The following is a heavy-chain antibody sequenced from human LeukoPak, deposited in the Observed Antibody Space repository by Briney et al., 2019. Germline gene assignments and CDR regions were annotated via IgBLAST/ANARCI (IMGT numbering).Heavy chain of an antibody. J-gene: IGHJ4*02. D-gene: IGHD3-22*01. Sequence: SETLSLTCTVSGGSISSGSYYWSWIRQPAGKGLEWSGRIYTSGSTNYNPSLKSRVTISVDTSKNQFSLKLSSVTAADTAVYYCARGLDYYDSSGHTDYWGQGTLVTVSS. V-gene: IGHV4-61*02. CDR3: ARGLDYYDSSGHTDY. CDR2: IYTSGST. CDR1: GGSISSGSYY.